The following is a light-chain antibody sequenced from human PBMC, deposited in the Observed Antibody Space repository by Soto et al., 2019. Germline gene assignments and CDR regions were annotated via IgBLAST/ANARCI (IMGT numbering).Light chain of an antibody. Sequence: QSALTQPPSVSGSPGQSVTISCTGTSSDVGIYNRVSWYQQPPGTAPKLMIYEVSNRPSGVPDRFSGSKSGNTASLTISGLQAEDEADYYCSLYTSSSTYVFGTGT. CDR3: SLYTSSSTYV. V-gene: IGLV2-18*01. J-gene: IGLJ1*01. CDR1: SSDVGIYNR. CDR2: EVS.